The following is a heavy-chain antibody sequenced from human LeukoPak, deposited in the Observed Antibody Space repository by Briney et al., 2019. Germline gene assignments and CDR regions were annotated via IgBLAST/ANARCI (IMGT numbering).Heavy chain of an antibody. Sequence: SETLSLTCTVSGGSIRSSYYYWGWIRQPPGKGLEWIGSIYDSGSTYYNPSLKSRVTISVDTSKNQFSLKLNSVTAADTAVYYCARDRVGPFDYWGQGTLVTVSS. CDR1: GGSIRSSYYY. J-gene: IGHJ4*02. CDR3: ARDRVGPFDY. V-gene: IGHV4-39*02. CDR2: IYDSGST. D-gene: IGHD5/OR15-5a*01.